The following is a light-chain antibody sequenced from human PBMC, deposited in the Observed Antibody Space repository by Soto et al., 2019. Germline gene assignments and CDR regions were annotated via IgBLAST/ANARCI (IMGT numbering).Light chain of an antibody. J-gene: IGKJ3*01. V-gene: IGKV1-5*03. CDR2: KTS. CDR1: QSIRSW. Sequence: DIQMTQSPSMLSASVGDRVTITCRASQSIRSWLAWYQVKSGKAPKLLIYKTSTLDSGVPSRFSGSGSGTDFTLTIGDLQPDDFASYYSQQYDTYPVTFGPGTKVEIK. CDR3: QQYDTYPVT.